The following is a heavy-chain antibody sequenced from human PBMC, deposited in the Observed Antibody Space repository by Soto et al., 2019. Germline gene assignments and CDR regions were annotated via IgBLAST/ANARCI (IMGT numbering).Heavy chain of an antibody. D-gene: IGHD2-15*01. Sequence: GALRLSCAASGFTFSSYSMNWVRQAPGKGLEWVSSISSSSSYIYYADSVKGRFTISRDNAKNSLYLQMNSLRAEDTAVYYCARSSAAAAQENWFDPWGQGTLVTVSS. CDR3: ARSSAAAAQENWFDP. J-gene: IGHJ5*02. CDR1: GFTFSSYS. CDR2: ISSSSSYI. V-gene: IGHV3-21*01.